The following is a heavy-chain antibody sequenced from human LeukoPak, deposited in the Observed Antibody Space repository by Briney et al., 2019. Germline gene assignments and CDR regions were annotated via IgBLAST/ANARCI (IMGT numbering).Heavy chain of an antibody. V-gene: IGHV4-34*01. Sequence: SETLSLTCAVYGGSFSGYYWSWIRQPPGKGLEWNGEINHSGSTNYNPSLKSRVTISVDTSKNQFSLKLSSVTAADTAVYYCARAIAARKTKFDYRGQGTLVTVSS. J-gene: IGHJ4*02. CDR2: INHSGST. D-gene: IGHD6-6*01. CDR3: ARAIAARKTKFDY. CDR1: GGSFSGYY.